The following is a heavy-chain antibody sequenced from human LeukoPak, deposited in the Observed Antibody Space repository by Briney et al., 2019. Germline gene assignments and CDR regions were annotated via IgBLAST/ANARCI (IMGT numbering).Heavy chain of an antibody. Sequence: VASVKVSCKASGGTFSSYTISWVRQAPGQGLEWMGRIIPILGIANYARKFQGRVTITADKSTSTAYMELSSLRSEDTAVYYCARDGWNDFWSGEPFDYWGQGTLVTVSS. D-gene: IGHD3-3*01. J-gene: IGHJ4*02. V-gene: IGHV1-69*04. CDR1: GGTFSSYT. CDR3: ARDGWNDFWSGEPFDY. CDR2: IIPILGIA.